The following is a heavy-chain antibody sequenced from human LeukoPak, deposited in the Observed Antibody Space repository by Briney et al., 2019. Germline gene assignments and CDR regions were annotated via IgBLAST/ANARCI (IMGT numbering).Heavy chain of an antibody. V-gene: IGHV4-59*01. CDR2: IYYSGST. CDR1: GGSISSYY. Sequence: SETLSLTCTVSGGSISSYYWSWIRQPPGKGLEWIGYIYYSGSTNYNPSLKSRVTISVDTSKNQFSLKLSSVTAADTAVYYCAREARGTKTKSYYYYYMDVWGEGTTVTVSS. J-gene: IGHJ6*03. CDR3: AREARGTKTKSYYYYYMDV. D-gene: IGHD3-16*01.